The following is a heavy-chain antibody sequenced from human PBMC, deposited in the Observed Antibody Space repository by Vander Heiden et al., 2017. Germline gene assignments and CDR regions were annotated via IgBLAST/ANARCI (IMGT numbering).Heavy chain of an antibody. Sequence: EVPLFASGGGLVQPGGSLSLSCAASGFSFTTDAMGWVRQAPGKGLEWVSGSSGGGGGTYYADSVKGRFTISRDNSKNTLYLQMNSLRAEDTAVYYCTKATFSGSYYDYSYYGMDVWGQGTTVTVSS. V-gene: IGHV3-23*01. CDR2: SSGGGGGT. CDR3: TKATFSGSYYDYSYYGMDV. J-gene: IGHJ6*02. D-gene: IGHD1-26*01. CDR1: GFSFTTDA.